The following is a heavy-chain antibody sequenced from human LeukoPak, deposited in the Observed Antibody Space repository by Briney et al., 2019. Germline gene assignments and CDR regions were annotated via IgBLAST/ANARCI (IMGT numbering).Heavy chain of an antibody. CDR1: GFSTYA. D-gene: IGHD2-15*01. Sequence: GGSLRLSCAASGFSTYAMSWVRQAPGEGLQWVSAISGSGGSTFYADSGKGRFTISRDNSKNTLYLQMNSLRAEDTAVYYCARQLGYCSDGSCYFDFWGPGTLVTVSS. J-gene: IGHJ4*02. CDR2: ISGSGGST. V-gene: IGHV3-23*01. CDR3: ARQLGYCSDGSCYFDF.